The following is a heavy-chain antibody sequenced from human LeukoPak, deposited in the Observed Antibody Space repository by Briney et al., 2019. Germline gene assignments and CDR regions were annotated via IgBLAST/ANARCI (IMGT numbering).Heavy chain of an antibody. CDR1: GFTFSSYA. J-gene: IGHJ4*02. CDR3: AKLDFAATTFDY. CDR2: ISGSGGST. Sequence: GGSLRLSCAASGFTFSSYAMSWVRQAPGKGLEWVSAISGSGGSTYYADSVKGRFTISRDNSENTLYLQMNSLRAEDTAVYYCAKLDFAATTFDYWGQGTLVTVSS. V-gene: IGHV3-23*01. D-gene: IGHD3/OR15-3a*01.